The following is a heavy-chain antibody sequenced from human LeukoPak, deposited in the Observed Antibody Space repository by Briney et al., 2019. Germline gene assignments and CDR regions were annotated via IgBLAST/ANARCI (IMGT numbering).Heavy chain of an antibody. Sequence: SETLSLTCAVSRYSISSGYNWGWIRQSPGKGLEWIGSISHSGSTYYNPSLKSRVTISVDTPKNEFSLNLSSVTAADTAVYYCARGYYGSGSYYKGNYFDYWGRGTLVTVSS. CDR1: RYSISSGYN. CDR3: ARGYYGSGSYYKGNYFDY. CDR2: ISHSGST. D-gene: IGHD3-10*01. J-gene: IGHJ4*02. V-gene: IGHV4-38-2*01.